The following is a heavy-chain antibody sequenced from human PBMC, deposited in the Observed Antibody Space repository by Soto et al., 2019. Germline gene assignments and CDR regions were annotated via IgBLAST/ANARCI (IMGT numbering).Heavy chain of an antibody. Sequence: GASVKVSCKASGGTFSRYTLNWVRQAPGQGLEWMGGIIPRFGTRNYAPTLQDRVTIIADESTNTAYMELNSLRPEDTAVYYCARASVSGYSSVFDYWGQGTLVTVSS. CDR3: ARASVSGYSSVFDY. V-gene: IGHV1-69*13. CDR1: GGTFSRYT. D-gene: IGHD1-1*01. J-gene: IGHJ4*02. CDR2: IIPRFGTR.